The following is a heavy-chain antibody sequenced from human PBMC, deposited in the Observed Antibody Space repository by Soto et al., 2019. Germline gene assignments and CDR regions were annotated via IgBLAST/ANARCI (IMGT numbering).Heavy chain of an antibody. V-gene: IGHV4-59*01. J-gene: IGHJ6*03. D-gene: IGHD2-2*01. CDR2: IYYSGST. CDR3: AREIVVVPAATSYYYMDV. Sequence: TLSLTCTVSGGSISSYYWSWIRQPPGKGLEWIGYIYYSGSTNYNPSLKSRVTISVDTSKNQFSLKLSSVTAADTAVYYCAREIVVVPAATSYYYMDVWGKGTTVTVSS. CDR1: GGSISSYY.